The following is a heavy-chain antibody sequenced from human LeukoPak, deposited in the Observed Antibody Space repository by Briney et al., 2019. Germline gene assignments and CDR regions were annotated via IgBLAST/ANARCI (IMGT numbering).Heavy chain of an antibody. V-gene: IGHV3-23*01. D-gene: IGHD6-13*01. CDR2: ISSSGNT. J-gene: IGHJ4*02. Sequence: GGSLRLSCAASGFTFSRSAMTWVRQTPGKGLDWVSSISSSGNTYYADSVKGRFTISGDNSKNMLYLQMNSLRAEDTAVYYCVKGRISEDGLDFWGQGTLVTVSS. CDR1: GFTFSRSA. CDR3: VKGRISEDGLDF.